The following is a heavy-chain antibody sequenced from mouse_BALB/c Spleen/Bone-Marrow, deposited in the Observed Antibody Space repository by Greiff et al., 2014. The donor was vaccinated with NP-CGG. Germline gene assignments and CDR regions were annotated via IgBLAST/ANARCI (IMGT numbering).Heavy chain of an antibody. CDR1: GFSLTSYG. V-gene: IGHV2-6-1*01. J-gene: IGHJ4*01. Sequence: QVQLQQSGPGLVAPSQSLSISCTISGFSLTSYGVHWVRQPPGKGLEWLVVIWSDGSTTYNSALKSRLSISKDNSKSQVFLKMNSLQTDDTAMYYCARNGNFYAMDYWGQGTSVTVSS. D-gene: IGHD2-1*01. CDR2: IWSDGST. CDR3: ARNGNFYAMDY.